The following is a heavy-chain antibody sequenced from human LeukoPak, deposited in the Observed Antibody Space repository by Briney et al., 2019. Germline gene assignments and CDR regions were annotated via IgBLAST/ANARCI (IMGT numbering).Heavy chain of an antibody. CDR2: IKQDGSET. J-gene: IGHJ3*02. Sequence: PGGSLRLSCAASGFTFSGYWLSWVRQAPGRGLEWVANIKQDGSETYYVDSVKGRFTISRDNAKNSLFLQMSSLRAEDTAVYYCARQKGGTVAFDIWGQGTMVTVSS. CDR3: ARQKGGTVAFDI. V-gene: IGHV3-7*01. CDR1: GFTFSGYW. D-gene: IGHD1-26*01.